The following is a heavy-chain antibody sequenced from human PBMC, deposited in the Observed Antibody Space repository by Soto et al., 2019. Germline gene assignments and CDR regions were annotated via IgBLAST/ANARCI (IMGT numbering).Heavy chain of an antibody. V-gene: IGHV3-21*01. CDR3: ARWIGYSYGFDY. D-gene: IGHD5-18*01. CDR2: ISSSSSYI. CDR1: GFTFSSYS. J-gene: IGHJ4*02. Sequence: PGGSLRLSCAAPGFTFSSYSMNWVRQAPGKGLEWVSSISSSSSYIYYADSVKGRFTISRDNAKNSLYLQMNSLRAEDTAVYYCARWIGYSYGFDYWGQGTLVTVSS.